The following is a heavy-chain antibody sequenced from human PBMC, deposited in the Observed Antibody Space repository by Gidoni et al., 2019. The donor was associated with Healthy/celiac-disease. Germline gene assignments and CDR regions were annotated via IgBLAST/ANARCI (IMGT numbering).Heavy chain of an antibody. Sequence: EVQLVESGGGLVKPGGSLTLSCAASGFTFSSYSMNWVRQAPGKGLEWVSSISSSSSYIYYADSVKGRFTISRDNAKNSLYLQMNSLRAEDTAVYYCARDFGISMIVVVINGMDVWGQGTTVTVSS. V-gene: IGHV3-21*01. D-gene: IGHD3-22*01. CDR2: ISSSSSYI. CDR3: ARDFGISMIVVVINGMDV. J-gene: IGHJ6*02. CDR1: GFTFSSYS.